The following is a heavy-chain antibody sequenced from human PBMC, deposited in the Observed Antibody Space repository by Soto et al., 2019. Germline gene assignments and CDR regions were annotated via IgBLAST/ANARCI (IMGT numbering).Heavy chain of an antibody. J-gene: IGHJ4*02. CDR3: GRGWGDSGGWYPFDF. D-gene: IGHD6-19*01. CDR1: GGSFSDDY. V-gene: IGHV4-34*01. CDR2: MNHRGNT. Sequence: QVQLQQWGAGLLKPSETLSLTCAVSGGSFSDDYWSWIRQSPGKGLGWIGEMNHRGNTNYNPSLKSRVTMSVDTSKDQFSLKLSSVTAADTALYYWGRGWGDSGGWYPFDFWGQGTLVTVSS.